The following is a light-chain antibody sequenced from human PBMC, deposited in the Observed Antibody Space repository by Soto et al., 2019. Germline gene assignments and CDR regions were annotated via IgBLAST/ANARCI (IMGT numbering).Light chain of an antibody. Sequence: IQMTQSPPSLSAFVGDRVTIICRAGQDIRNELGWYQQKPGKAPKLLIYSASTLQLGVPSRFSGSGSDTHFTLTITSLQPEDFATYFCLQAYNSPRTVGQGTKVEI. CDR3: LQAYNSPRT. J-gene: IGKJ1*01. CDR2: SAS. V-gene: IGKV1-6*01. CDR1: QDIRNE.